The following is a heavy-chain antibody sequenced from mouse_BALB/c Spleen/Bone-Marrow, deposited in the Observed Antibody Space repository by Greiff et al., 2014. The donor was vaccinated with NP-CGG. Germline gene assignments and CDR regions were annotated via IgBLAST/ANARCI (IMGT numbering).Heavy chain of an antibody. J-gene: IGHJ3*01. V-gene: IGHV6-6*02. CDR3: TGGPH. Sequence: EVMLVESGGGLVQPGGSMKLSCVASGFTFSNYWMNWVRQSPEKGLEWVAEIRLKSNNYATHYAESVKGRFTISRDDSKSSVYLQMNYLRAEDTGIYYCTGGPHWGQGTLVTVSA. CDR2: IRLKSNNYAT. CDR1: GFTFSNYW.